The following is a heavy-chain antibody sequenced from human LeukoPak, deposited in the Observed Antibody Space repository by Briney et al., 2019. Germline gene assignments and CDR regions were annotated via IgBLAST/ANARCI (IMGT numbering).Heavy chain of an antibody. Sequence: ASVKVSCKASGYTFTSYGINWVRQAPGQGLEWMGWIRVYNGNTIYAQRLQGRVTMTTDTSTSTAYMELRSLRSDDTAVYYCARGPGGRSGYYPLEDYYYYYYMDVWGKGTTVTVSS. D-gene: IGHD3-22*01. CDR3: ARGPGGRSGYYPLEDYYYYYYMDV. CDR1: GYTFTSYG. V-gene: IGHV1-18*01. J-gene: IGHJ6*03. CDR2: IRVYNGNT.